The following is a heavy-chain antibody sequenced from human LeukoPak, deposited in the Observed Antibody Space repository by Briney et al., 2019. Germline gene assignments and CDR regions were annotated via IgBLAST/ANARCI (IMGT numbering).Heavy chain of an antibody. J-gene: IGHJ4*02. D-gene: IGHD2-15*01. CDR2: NSAYNGNT. CDR1: GYTFTSYG. Sequence: ASVKVSCKAFGYTFTSYGISWVRQAPGQGLEWMGWNSAYNGNTNYAQKLQGRVTMTTDTSTSTAYMELRSLRSDDTAVYYCARAGYCSGGSCYSYYWGQGTLVTVSS. CDR3: ARAGYCSGGSCYSYY. V-gene: IGHV1-18*01.